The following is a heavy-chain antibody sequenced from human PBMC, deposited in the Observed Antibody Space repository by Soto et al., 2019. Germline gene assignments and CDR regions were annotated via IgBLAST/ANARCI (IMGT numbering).Heavy chain of an antibody. CDR3: ASSPRGYCSSTSCRESGNYYGMDV. CDR1: GYSFTSYW. D-gene: IGHD2-2*01. V-gene: IGHV5-10-1*01. Sequence: PGESLKISCKGSGYSFTSYWIGWVRQMPGKGLEWMGIIYPSDSYTNYSPSFQGHVTISADKSISTAYLQWSSLKASDTAMYYCASSPRGYCSSTSCRESGNYYGMDVWGQGTTVTVSS. CDR2: IYPSDSYT. J-gene: IGHJ6*02.